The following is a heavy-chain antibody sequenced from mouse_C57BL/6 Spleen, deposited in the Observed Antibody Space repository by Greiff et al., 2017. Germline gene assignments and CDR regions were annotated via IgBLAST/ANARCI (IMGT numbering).Heavy chain of an antibody. CDR2: IYPGDGDT. CDR3: AREGDYYGSHFDY. CDR1: GYAFSSSW. J-gene: IGHJ2*01. Sequence: VQLQQSGPELVKPGASVKISCKASGYAFSSSWMNWVKQRPGKGLEWIGRIYPGDGDTNYNGKFKGKATLTADKSSSTAYMQLSSLTSEGSAVYCCAREGDYYGSHFDYWGQGTTLTVSS. V-gene: IGHV1-82*01. D-gene: IGHD2-2*01.